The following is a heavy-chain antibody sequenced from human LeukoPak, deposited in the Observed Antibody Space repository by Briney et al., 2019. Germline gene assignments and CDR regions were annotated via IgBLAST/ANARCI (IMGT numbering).Heavy chain of an antibody. Sequence: ASVKVSCKASGGTFSSYAISWVRQAPGQGLEWMGGIIPIFVTANYAQKFQGRVTITTDESTSTAYMELSSLRSEDTAVYYCARARDIVATNWFDPWGQGTLVTVSS. CDR1: GGTFSSYA. V-gene: IGHV1-69*05. CDR2: IIPIFVTA. CDR3: ARARDIVATNWFDP. J-gene: IGHJ5*02. D-gene: IGHD5-12*01.